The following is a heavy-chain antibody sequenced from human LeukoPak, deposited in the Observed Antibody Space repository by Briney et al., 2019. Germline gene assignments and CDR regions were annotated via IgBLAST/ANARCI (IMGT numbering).Heavy chain of an antibody. V-gene: IGHV1-18*01. CDR2: ISAYNGNT. CDR3: ARGTRRAAAFGSLNHLDY. J-gene: IGHJ4*02. D-gene: IGHD6-13*01. Sequence: ASVKVSCKASGYTFTSYGISWVRQAPGQGLEWMGWISAYNGNTNYAQKLQGRVTMTTDTSTSTAYMELRSLRSDDTAVYYCARGTRRAAAFGSLNHLDYWGQGTLVTVSS. CDR1: GYTFTSYG.